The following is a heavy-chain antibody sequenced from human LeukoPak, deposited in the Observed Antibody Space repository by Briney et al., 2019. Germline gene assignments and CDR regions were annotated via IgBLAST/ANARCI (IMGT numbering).Heavy chain of an antibody. D-gene: IGHD6-13*01. V-gene: IGHV4-39*07. CDR3: ARCYSSSWKKCDVFDY. CDR1: GGSISSSNYY. Sequence: SETLSLTCTVSGGSISSSNYYWGWIRQPPGKRLEWIGNMYYSGSTYYNPSIKSRVTISVDTSKNHFSLKLRSVTAADTAVYYCARCYSSSWKKCDVFDYWGQGTLVTVSS. CDR2: MYYSGST. J-gene: IGHJ4*02.